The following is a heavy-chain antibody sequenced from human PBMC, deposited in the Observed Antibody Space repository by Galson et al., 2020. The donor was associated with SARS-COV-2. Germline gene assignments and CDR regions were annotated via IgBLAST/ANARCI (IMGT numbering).Heavy chain of an antibody. CDR2: IYSEGSST. CDR3: ARGDMGNDYFDY. D-gene: IGHD7-27*01. J-gene: IGHJ4*02. V-gene: IGHV3-74*01. CDR1: GFTFSSYW. Sequence: GGSLRLSCAASGFTFSSYWMHWVRQAPRKGLVWVSRIYSEGSSTSYADSVKGRFTISGDNAKNTLYLQMNSLRAKDTAVYYCARGDMGNDYFDYWGQGTLVTVSS.